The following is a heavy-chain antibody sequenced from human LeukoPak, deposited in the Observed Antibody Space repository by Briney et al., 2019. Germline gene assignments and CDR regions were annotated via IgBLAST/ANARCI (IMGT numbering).Heavy chain of an antibody. CDR2: ISSRSSAI. V-gene: IGHV3-48*01. D-gene: IGHD5-18*01. CDR1: GFTFSSFT. CDR3: ARDRWSAYSYGDFDY. J-gene: IGHJ4*02. Sequence: GGSLRLSCAAPGFTFSSFTMNWLRQAPGKGLEWVSYISSRSSAIYYTDSVKGRFTISRDNAKNSLYLQMNSLRAEDTAVYYCARDRWSAYSYGDFDYWGQGTLVTVSS.